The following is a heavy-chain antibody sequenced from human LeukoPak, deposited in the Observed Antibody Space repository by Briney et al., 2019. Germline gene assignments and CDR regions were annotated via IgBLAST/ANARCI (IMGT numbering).Heavy chain of an antibody. Sequence: ASVKVSCKASGYTFTDYYMHWVRQASGQGLEWMGWINPNSGGTNYAHKFQGRVTMTRDTSISTAYMELSRLRSDDTAVYYCAGNRKYYYDSSALDVWGQGTTVTISS. CDR1: GYTFTDYY. D-gene: IGHD3-22*01. CDR3: AGNRKYYYDSSALDV. V-gene: IGHV1-2*02. J-gene: IGHJ6*02. CDR2: INPNSGGT.